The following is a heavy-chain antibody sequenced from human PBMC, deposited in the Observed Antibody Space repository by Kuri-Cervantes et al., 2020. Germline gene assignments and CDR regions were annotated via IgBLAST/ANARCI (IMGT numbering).Heavy chain of an antibody. D-gene: IGHD3-9*01. V-gene: IGHV3-9*01. CDR1: GFTFGDYA. CDR2: ISWNSGSI. J-gene: IGHJ6*02. Sequence: SLKISCTASGFTFGDYAMHWVRQAPGKGLEWVSGISWNSGSIGYADSVKGRFTISRDNAKNSLYLQMNSLRAEDTALYYCAKDSVKTRRILTGYSPGETGNYYGMDVWGQGTTVTVSS. CDR3: AKDSVKTRRILTGYSPGETGNYYGMDV.